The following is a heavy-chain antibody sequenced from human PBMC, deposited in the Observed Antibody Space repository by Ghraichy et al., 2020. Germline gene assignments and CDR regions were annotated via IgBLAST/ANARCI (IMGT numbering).Heavy chain of an antibody. CDR2: ISAYNGNT. Sequence: ASVKLSCKASGYTFTSYGISWVRQAPGQGLEWMGWISAYNGNTNYAQKLQGRVTMTTDTSTSTAYMELRSLRSDDTAVYYCARGIGGWSSHWFDPWGQGTLVTVSS. D-gene: IGHD6-19*01. J-gene: IGHJ5*02. CDR3: ARGIGGWSSHWFDP. V-gene: IGHV1-18*01. CDR1: GYTFTSYG.